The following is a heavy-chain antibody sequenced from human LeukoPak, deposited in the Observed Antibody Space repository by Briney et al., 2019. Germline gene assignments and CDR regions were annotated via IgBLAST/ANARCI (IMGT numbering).Heavy chain of an antibody. CDR2: IYYTGIT. D-gene: IGHD3/OR15-3a*01. V-gene: IGHV4-59*08. CDR1: GGSIRSYS. J-gene: IGHJ4*02. CDR3: ARHVSWTGCAGYYFDF. Sequence: PSETLSLTCTVSGGSIRSYSWSWIRQPPGKGLEWLGYIYYTGITNYDPSLKSRVSISLDTSKNQFSLRLTSVTAADTAVYYCARHVSWTGCAGYYFDFWGQGALVTVSS.